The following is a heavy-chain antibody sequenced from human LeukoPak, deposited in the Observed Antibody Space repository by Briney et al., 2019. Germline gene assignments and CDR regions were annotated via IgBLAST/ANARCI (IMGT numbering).Heavy chain of an antibody. Sequence: SETLSLTCTVSGGSISSSSYYWGWIRQPPGKGLEWIGSVYYSGSTYYNPSLKSRITISVDTSKNQFSLKLSSVTAADTAVYYCASYSSSWRALDYWGQGTLVTVSS. J-gene: IGHJ4*02. CDR1: GGSISSSSYY. CDR3: ASYSSSWRALDY. D-gene: IGHD6-13*01. CDR2: VYYSGST. V-gene: IGHV4-39*01.